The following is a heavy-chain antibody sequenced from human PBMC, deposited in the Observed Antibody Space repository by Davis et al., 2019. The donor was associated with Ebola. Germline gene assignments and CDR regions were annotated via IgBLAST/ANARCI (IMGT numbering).Heavy chain of an antibody. V-gene: IGHV3-73*01. D-gene: IGHD3-10*01. CDR3: TSSGSSFDY. CDR2: IRSKANSYAT. Sequence: GGSLRLSCPASGFTFSGSAMHWVRQASGKGLEWVGRIRSKANSYATAYAASVKGRFTISRDDSKNTAYLQMNSLKTEDTAVYYCTSSGSSFDYWGQGTLVTVSS. J-gene: IGHJ4*02. CDR1: GFTFSGSA.